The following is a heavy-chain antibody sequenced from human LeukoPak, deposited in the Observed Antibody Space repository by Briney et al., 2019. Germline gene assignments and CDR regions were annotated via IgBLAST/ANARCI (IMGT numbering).Heavy chain of an antibody. Sequence: GGSLRLSCAASGFTLTNAWMSWVRQAPGKGLEWVARVKTKTDGGTIDYAAPVKGRFTISRDDSKNTVYLQMNSLKTEDTAVYYCTTSYYDSSGYRAWGQGTLVTVSS. CDR1: GFTLTNAW. CDR3: TTSYYDSSGYRA. J-gene: IGHJ4*02. V-gene: IGHV3-15*01. CDR2: VKTKTDGGTI. D-gene: IGHD3-22*01.